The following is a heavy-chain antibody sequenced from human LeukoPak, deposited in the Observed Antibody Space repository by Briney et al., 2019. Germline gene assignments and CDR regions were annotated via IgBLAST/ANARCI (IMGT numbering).Heavy chain of an antibody. CDR1: GFTFEDYG. Sequence: PGGSLRLSCDLSGFTFEDYGMYWVRQPPGKGLGWVSSIIDNGDKADSADSVKGGFIVSRDNAKKSLYLQMNSLCPEDTALYYCAKHLRATNTYLFYGLDVWGPGTTVTVSS. J-gene: IGHJ6*02. CDR3: AKHLRATNTYLFYGLDV. D-gene: IGHD2-8*01. CDR2: IIDNGDKA. V-gene: IGHV3-9*01.